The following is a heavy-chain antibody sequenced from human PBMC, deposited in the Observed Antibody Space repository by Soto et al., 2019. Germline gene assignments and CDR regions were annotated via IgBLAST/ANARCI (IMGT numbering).Heavy chain of an antibody. CDR2: IYHSGST. D-gene: IGHD3-22*01. V-gene: IGHV4-30-2*03. J-gene: IGHJ3*02. Sequence: SETLSLTCAVSGGSISSGGYSWSWIRQPPGKGLEWIGYIYHSGSTYYNPSLKSRVTISVDTSKNQFSLKLSSVTAADTAVYYCARPYYEADAFDIWGQGTMVTVSS. CDR1: GGSISSGGYS. CDR3: ARPYYEADAFDI.